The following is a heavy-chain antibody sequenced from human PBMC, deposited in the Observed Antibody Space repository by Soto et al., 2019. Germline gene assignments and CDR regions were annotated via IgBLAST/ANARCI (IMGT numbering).Heavy chain of an antibody. J-gene: IGHJ4*02. Sequence: SETLSLTCTVSGGSISSYYWIWIRQPPGKGLEWIGYIYYSGSTNYNPSLKSRVTISVDTSKNQFSLKLSSVTAADTAMYYCARDDYGIDSWGQGTLVTVSS. D-gene: IGHD4-17*01. CDR1: GGSISSYY. CDR2: IYYSGST. V-gene: IGHV4-59*01. CDR3: ARDDYGIDS.